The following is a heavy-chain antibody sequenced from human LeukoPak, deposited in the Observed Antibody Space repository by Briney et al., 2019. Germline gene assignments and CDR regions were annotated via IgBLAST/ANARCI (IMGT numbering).Heavy chain of an antibody. J-gene: IGHJ4*02. D-gene: IGHD6-19*01. CDR2: ISSSGSTI. CDR1: GFTFSSYE. Sequence: PGGSLRLSCAASGFTFSSYEVNWVRQAPGKGLERVSYISSSGSTIYYADSVKGRFTISRDNAKNSLYLQMNSLRAEDTAVYCCAREEWLVRGPFDYWGQGTLVTVSS. CDR3: AREEWLVRGPFDY. V-gene: IGHV3-48*03.